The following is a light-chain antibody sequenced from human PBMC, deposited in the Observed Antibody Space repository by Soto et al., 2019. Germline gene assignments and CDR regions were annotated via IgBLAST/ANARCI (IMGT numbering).Light chain of an antibody. CDR2: WAS. V-gene: IGKV4-1*01. CDR1: KSVLYSSNNKNY. J-gene: IGKJ2*01. Sequence: DIVMTQSPDSLALSLGERATINCKSTKSVLYSSNNKNYLAWYQQRPGQPPKLLIYWASTRESGVPDRFSASGSGTDFTLTIRSLQGEDLAVYYCQQYYSSPHTFGQGTKLEIK. CDR3: QQYYSSPHT.